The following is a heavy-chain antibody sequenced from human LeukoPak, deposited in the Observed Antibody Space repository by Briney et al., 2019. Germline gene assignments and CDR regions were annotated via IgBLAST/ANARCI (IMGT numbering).Heavy chain of an antibody. CDR1: GFTFNDYA. J-gene: IGHJ3*02. Sequence: GSLRLTCAASGFTFNDYAMNWVRQTPHKGLEWVSNINQDGGDTYHVDSVKGRFTTSRDNSKNSLYLQMNSLRAEDTAVYYCAKDMSRYLDWLVGPLDAFDIWGQGTMVTVSS. V-gene: IGHV3-7*01. CDR2: INQDGGDT. CDR3: AKDMSRYLDWLVGPLDAFDI. D-gene: IGHD3-9*01.